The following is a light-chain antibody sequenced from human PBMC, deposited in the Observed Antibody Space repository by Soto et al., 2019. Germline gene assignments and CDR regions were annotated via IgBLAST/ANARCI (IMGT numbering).Light chain of an antibody. CDR3: QQYNPYSPWT. V-gene: IGKV1-5*01. Sequence: DIQMTQSPSTLSASVGDRVTITCRASRSITTSLTWYQQKPGKAPKLLIYHASSLESGVPSRFSGSGSGTEFTLSISGLQPDDFATYYCQQYNPYSPWTFGQGTKVDIK. CDR2: HAS. J-gene: IGKJ1*01. CDR1: RSITTS.